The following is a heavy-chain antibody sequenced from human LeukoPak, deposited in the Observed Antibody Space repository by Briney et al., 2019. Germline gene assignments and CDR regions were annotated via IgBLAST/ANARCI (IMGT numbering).Heavy chain of an antibody. Sequence: GGSLRLSCTASGFTFSSYWMSWVRQAPGKGLEWVANIKEDGSEKYYVDSVKGRFSISRDNAKNSPYLQMNSLRVEDTAVYYCARTTTGDYWGQGTLVTVSS. CDR2: IKEDGSEK. V-gene: IGHV3-7*05. CDR1: GFTFSSYW. CDR3: ARTTTGDY. D-gene: IGHD1-7*01. J-gene: IGHJ4*02.